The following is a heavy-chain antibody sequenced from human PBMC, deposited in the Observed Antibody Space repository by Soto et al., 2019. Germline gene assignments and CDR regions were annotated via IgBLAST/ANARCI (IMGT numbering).Heavy chain of an antibody. J-gene: IGHJ4*02. CDR2: ISGSGFST. CDR3: TTAGADDTSGYFLYYFDY. Sequence: LSCAASGFTFSSYAMSWARQAPGKGLEWVAAISGSGFSTYYSDSVKGRFTISRDTSKNTLYLQMNSLRAEDTAVYFCTTAGADDTSGYFLYYFDYWGQGTLVTVSS. CDR1: GFTFSSYA. D-gene: IGHD3-22*01. V-gene: IGHV3-23*01.